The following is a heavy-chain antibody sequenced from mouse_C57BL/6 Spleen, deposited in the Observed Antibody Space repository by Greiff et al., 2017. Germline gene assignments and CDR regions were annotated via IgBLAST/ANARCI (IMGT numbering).Heavy chain of an antibody. V-gene: IGHV5-6*01. CDR1: GFTFSSYG. Sequence: EVKLVESGGDLLKPGGSLKLSCAASGFTFSSYGMSWVRQTPDKRLEWVATISSGGSYTYYPDSVKGRFTISRDNAKNTLYLQMSSLKSEDTAMYYCARHQDSSCYAWFAYWGQGTLVTVSA. D-gene: IGHD3-2*02. CDR2: ISSGGSYT. CDR3: ARHQDSSCYAWFAY. J-gene: IGHJ3*01.